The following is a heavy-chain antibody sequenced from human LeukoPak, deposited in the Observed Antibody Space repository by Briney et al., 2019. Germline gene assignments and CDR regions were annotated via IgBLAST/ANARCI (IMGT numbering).Heavy chain of an antibody. CDR2: ITPYNGNT. D-gene: IGHD3-22*01. J-gene: IGHJ4*02. CDR1: GYTFTNYD. Sequence: ASVKVSCRASGYTFTNYDITWIRQAPGQGLEWMGYITPYNGNTKYAQKLQGRVTMTTDTSTSTVYMELGSLRSDDTAVYYCARDVERGTYYYDSSGYPSLDYWGQGTLVTVSS. V-gene: IGHV1-18*01. CDR3: ARDVERGTYYYDSSGYPSLDY.